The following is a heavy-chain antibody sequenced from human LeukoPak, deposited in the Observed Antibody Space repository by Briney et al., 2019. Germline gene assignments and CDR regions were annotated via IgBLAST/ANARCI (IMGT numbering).Heavy chain of an antibody. J-gene: IGHJ4*02. Sequence: QPGGSLRLSCAASGFTFSSYAMHWVRQAPGKGLEWVAVISYDGSNKYYADSVKGRFTISRDNSKNTLYLQMNSLRAEDTAVYYCARGSYDFWSGSLDYWGQGTLVAVSS. V-gene: IGHV3-30-3*01. D-gene: IGHD3-3*01. CDR3: ARGSYDFWSGSLDY. CDR1: GFTFSSYA. CDR2: ISYDGSNK.